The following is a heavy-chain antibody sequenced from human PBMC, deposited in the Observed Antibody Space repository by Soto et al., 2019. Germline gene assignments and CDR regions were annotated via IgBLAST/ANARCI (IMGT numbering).Heavy chain of an antibody. V-gene: IGHV4-59*01. CDR1: GDSITNYY. CDR2: IYYTGST. Sequence: SETLSLPCTVSGDSITNYYWSWIRQPPGKGLEWVGNIYYTGSTNYNPALKSRVTISIDTSKNQFSLRLSSVTAADTAVYYCARDSRVPTWGQGTLVTVSS. J-gene: IGHJ5*02. CDR3: ARDSRVPT.